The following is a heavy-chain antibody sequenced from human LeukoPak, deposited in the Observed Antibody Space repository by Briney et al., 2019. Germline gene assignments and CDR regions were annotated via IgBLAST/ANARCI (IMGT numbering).Heavy chain of an antibody. CDR1: GFTFSTYS. CDR2: ISSSSSYI. J-gene: IGHJ3*02. CDR3: ARAVMRGPDAFDI. V-gene: IGHV3-21*01. D-gene: IGHD3-16*01. Sequence: GGSLRLSCAASGFTFSTYSMNWVRQAPGKGLEWASSISSSSSYIYYADSVKGRFTISRDNAKNSLFLQMNSLRAEDTAVYFCARAVMRGPDAFDIWGQGTMVTVSS.